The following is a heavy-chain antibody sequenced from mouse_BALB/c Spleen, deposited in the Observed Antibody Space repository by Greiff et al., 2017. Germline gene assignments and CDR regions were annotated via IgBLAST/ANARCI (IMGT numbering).Heavy chain of an antibody. CDR2: INPYNDGT. J-gene: IGHJ4*01. V-gene: IGHV1-14*01. Sequence: VQLQQSGPELVKPGASVKMSCKASGYTFTSYVMHWVKQKPGQGLEWIGYINPYNDGTKYNEKFKGKATLTSDKSSSTAYMELSSLTSEDSAVYYCARTPIYYYGSSYGYAMDYWGQGTSVTVSS. CDR1: GYTFTSYV. CDR3: ARTPIYYYGSSYGYAMDY. D-gene: IGHD1-1*01.